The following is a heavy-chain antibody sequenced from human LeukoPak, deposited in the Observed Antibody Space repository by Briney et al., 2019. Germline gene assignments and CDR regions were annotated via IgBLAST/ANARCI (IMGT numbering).Heavy chain of an antibody. CDR3: AKNYYDSSGYYSVFDY. CDR1: GNYW. CDR2: INSDGSWT. V-gene: IGHV3-74*01. J-gene: IGHJ4*02. D-gene: IGHD3-22*01. Sequence: GGSLRLSCAASGNYWMHWVRQAPGKGLVWVSHINSDGSWTSYADSVKGRFTISRDNSKNTLHLQMNSLRAEDTAVYYCAKNYYDSSGYYSVFDYWGQGTLVTVSS.